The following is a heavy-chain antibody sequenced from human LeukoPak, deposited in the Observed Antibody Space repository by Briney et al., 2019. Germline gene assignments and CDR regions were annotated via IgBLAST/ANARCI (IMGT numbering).Heavy chain of an antibody. CDR3: ARVFKYYGSGSLDY. V-gene: IGHV4-61*02. CDR2: VYASGST. J-gene: IGHJ4*02. CDR1: NGSISSDSYY. D-gene: IGHD3-10*01. Sequence: SETLSLTCTVSNGSISSDSYYWSWIRQPAGKGLEWIGRVYASGSTSYNPSLKSRVTMSVDTSKNQFSLKLSSVTAADTAVYYCARVFKYYGSGSLDYWGQGTLVTVSS.